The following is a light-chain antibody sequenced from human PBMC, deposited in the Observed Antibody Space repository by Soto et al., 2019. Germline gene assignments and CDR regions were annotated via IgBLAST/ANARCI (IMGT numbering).Light chain of an antibody. V-gene: IGLV1-47*02. Sequence: QSVLTQPPSASGTPGQRVTISCSGSTSNIGTYSVYWYQQLPGTAPKLLIYSSDQRPSGVPDRFSGSKSGTSASLAISGLRSEDEADYYCSTWDDSLSVLFGGGTKLTVL. CDR1: TSNIGTYS. CDR2: SSD. CDR3: STWDDSLSVL. J-gene: IGLJ3*02.